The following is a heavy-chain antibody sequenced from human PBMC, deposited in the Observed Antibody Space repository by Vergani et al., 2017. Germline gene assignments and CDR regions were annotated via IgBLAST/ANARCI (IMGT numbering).Heavy chain of an antibody. CDR3: ARVRDGYNAGPDY. CDR1: GFTFSSYG. Sequence: QVQLVESGGGVVQPGRSLRLSCAASGFTFSSYGMHWVRQAPGKGLEWVAVIWYDGSNKYYADSVKGRFTISRDNSKNKRYLQMNSLRAEDTAVYYCARVRDGYNAGPDYWGQGTLVTVSS. CDR2: IWYDGSNK. D-gene: IGHD5-24*01. V-gene: IGHV3-33*01. J-gene: IGHJ4*02.